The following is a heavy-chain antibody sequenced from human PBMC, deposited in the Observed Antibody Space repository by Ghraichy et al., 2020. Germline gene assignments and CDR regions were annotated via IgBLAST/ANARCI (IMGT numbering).Heavy chain of an antibody. D-gene: IGHD1-14*01. CDR3: VRGYKGFDV. Sequence: GESLNISCAVSGFTFSDRYMDWVRQSPGKGLEWVARSTNKATGYKTQYAASVNGRFTISRDDSQNSLYLQMNSLKTEDTAVYFCVRGYKGFDVWGQGTTVTVSS. J-gene: IGHJ6*02. V-gene: IGHV3-72*01. CDR1: GFTFSDRY. CDR2: STNKATGYKT.